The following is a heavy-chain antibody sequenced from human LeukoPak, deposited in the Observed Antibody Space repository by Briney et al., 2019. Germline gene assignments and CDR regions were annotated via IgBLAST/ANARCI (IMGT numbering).Heavy chain of an antibody. D-gene: IGHD4-17*01. Sequence: SETLSLTCTVSGGSISSGDYYWSWIRQLPGKGLGWIGYIYYSGSTYYNPSLKSRVTISVDTSKDQFSLKLSSVTAADTAVYYCARVTTVMLFDYWGQGTLVTVSS. V-gene: IGHV4-30-4*01. CDR1: GGSISSGDYY. CDR2: IYYSGST. J-gene: IGHJ4*02. CDR3: ARVTTVMLFDY.